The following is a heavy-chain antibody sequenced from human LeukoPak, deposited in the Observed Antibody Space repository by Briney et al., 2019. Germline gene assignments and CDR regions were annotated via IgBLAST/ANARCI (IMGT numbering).Heavy chain of an antibody. V-gene: IGHV4-59*01. D-gene: IGHD6-19*01. CDR1: GGSISSYY. Sequence: SETLSLTCTASGGSISSYYWSWIRQPPGKGLEWIGYIYYSGSTNYNPSLKSRVTISVDTSKNQFSLKLSSVTAADTAVYYCARSRYSSGWCFDYWGQGTLVTVSS. CDR3: ARSRYSSGWCFDY. CDR2: IYYSGST. J-gene: IGHJ4*02.